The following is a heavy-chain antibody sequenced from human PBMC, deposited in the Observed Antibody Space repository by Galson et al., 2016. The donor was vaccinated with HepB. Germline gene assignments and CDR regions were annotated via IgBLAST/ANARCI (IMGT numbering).Heavy chain of an antibody. V-gene: IGHV4-31*03. CDR1: GDSISNDGNY. J-gene: IGHJ4*02. CDR3: ARYFDH. CDR2: IYHSGST. Sequence: TLSLTCTVSGDSISNDGNYWSWTRQHPGKGLEFIGYIYHSGSTYYHPSLSSRVTISVDTSENQFSLKLSSVTAADTAVYYCARYFDHWGQGILVTVSS.